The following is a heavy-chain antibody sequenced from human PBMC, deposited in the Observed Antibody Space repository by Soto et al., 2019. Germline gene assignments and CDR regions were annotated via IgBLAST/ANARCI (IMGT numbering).Heavy chain of an antibody. V-gene: IGHV4-59*01. D-gene: IGHD6-13*01. CDR3: ARYRREAVAGYTLDN. CDR1: GGSISSNY. Sequence: SETLSLTCTVSGGSISSNYWTWIRQPPGKGLEWIGYVYNSGSTNYNPSLKSRVTISEDTSKSQFSLKVNSMTAADTAVYYCARYRREAVAGYTLDNGGQGILVTVSS. CDR2: VYNSGST. J-gene: IGHJ4*02.